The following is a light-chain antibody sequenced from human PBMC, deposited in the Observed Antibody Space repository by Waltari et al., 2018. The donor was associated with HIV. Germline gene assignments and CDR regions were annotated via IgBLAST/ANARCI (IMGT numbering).Light chain of an antibody. V-gene: IGLV6-57*03. CDR1: GGSIASNY. CDR2: ADD. CDR3: HSYDSRTQV. J-gene: IGLJ2*01. Sequence: NFMLTQPHSLSGSAGKAVTISCTRTGGSIASNYVQWFQQRPVSAPTTVIFADDRRPAGVPTRFSGSVDSSSNAASLTISGLKAEDEADYFCHSYDSRTQVFGGGTRLTVL.